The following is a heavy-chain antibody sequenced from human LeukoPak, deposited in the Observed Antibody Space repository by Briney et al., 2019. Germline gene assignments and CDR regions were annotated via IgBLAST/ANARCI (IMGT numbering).Heavy chain of an antibody. CDR2: ISAYNGNT. J-gene: IGHJ4*02. CDR1: GYTFTSYN. V-gene: IGHV1-18*01. Sequence: ASVKVSCKASGYTFTSYNISWVRQAPGQGLEWMGWISAYNGNTNYAQKLQGRVTMTTDTSTSTAYMELRSLRSDDTAVYYCARGRLLWFGELFAIDYWGQGTLVTVSS. D-gene: IGHD3-10*01. CDR3: ARGRLLWFGELFAIDY.